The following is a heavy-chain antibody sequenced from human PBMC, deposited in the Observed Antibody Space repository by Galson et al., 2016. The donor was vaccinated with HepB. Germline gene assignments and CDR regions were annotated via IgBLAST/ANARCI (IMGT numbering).Heavy chain of an antibody. CDR3: AKDIWIWFGLGTPGFLDY. Sequence: SLRLSCAASGFSFSSYAMSWVRQAPGKGLAWVSLISGRGGGTNYAESVKGRFTISRDNSKNILFLQMKSLRAEDTAVYYGAKDIWIWFGLGTPGFLDYWGQGTLVTVSS. D-gene: IGHD3-10*01. V-gene: IGHV3-23*01. CDR2: ISGRGGGT. CDR1: GFSFSSYA. J-gene: IGHJ4*02.